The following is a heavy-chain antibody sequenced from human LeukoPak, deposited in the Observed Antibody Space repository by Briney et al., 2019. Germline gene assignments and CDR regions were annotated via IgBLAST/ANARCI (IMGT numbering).Heavy chain of an antibody. Sequence: ETLSLTCAVYGASFSRDYWSWIRQPPGKGLEWVSVISGSGGSTYYADSVKGRFTISRDNSKNTLYLQMNSLRAEDTAVYYCAKDQDRYCSSTTCYPFDYWGQGTLVIASS. CDR2: ISGSGGST. J-gene: IGHJ4*02. CDR3: AKDQDRYCSSTTCYPFDY. CDR1: GASFSRDY. V-gene: IGHV3-23*01. D-gene: IGHD2-2*01.